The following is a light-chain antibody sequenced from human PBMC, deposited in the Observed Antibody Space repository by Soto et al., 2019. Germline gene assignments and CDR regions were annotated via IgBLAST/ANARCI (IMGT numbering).Light chain of an antibody. CDR3: QQYGSSSWT. CDR2: GVS. Sequence: EIVLTQSPGTLSLSPGERATLSCRASQTGSNSYLAWYQQKSGQAPRLLIYGVSTRATGTPDRFSGSGSGTEFTLTISRLEPEDFAVYYCQQYGSSSWTFGQGTKVDNK. J-gene: IGKJ1*01. V-gene: IGKV3-20*01. CDR1: QTGSNSY.